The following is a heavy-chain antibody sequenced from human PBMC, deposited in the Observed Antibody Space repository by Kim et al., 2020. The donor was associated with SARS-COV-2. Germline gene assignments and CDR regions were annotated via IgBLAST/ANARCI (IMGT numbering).Heavy chain of an antibody. D-gene: IGHD6-6*01. V-gene: IGHV1-8*01. Sequence: KFQGRVTMTRNTSISTAYMELSSLRSEDTAVYYCARAGKVWIAARPPSDYWGQGTLVTVSS. J-gene: IGHJ4*02. CDR3: ARAGKVWIAARPPSDY.